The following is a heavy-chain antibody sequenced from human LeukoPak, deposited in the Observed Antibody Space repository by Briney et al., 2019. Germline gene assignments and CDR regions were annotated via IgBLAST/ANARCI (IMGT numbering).Heavy chain of an antibody. Sequence: SETLPLTCSVSGDSISYYYWTWIRQPAGKGLEWIGRIYSNGGTNYNPSLNSRVTMSIDTAKNQFSLNLSSVTAADTAIYYCARVHNSGPGYCSGTSCYRLGGWFDTWGQGTLVTVSS. CDR1: GDSISYYY. V-gene: IGHV4-4*07. D-gene: IGHD2-2*02. J-gene: IGHJ5*02. CDR2: IYSNGGT. CDR3: ARVHNSGPGYCSGTSCYRLGGWFDT.